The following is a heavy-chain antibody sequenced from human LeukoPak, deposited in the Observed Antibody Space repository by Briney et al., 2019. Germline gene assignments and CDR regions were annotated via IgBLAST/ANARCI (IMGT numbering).Heavy chain of an antibody. Sequence: PGGSLRLSCAASGFTFSTYAMAWVRQAPGKGLEWVSRINTDGSSTNFADSVKGRFTISRDNAKNTLYLQMNSLRAEDTAVYYCARVGYCSSSSCYVVDYWGQRTLVTVSS. V-gene: IGHV3-74*01. CDR1: GFTFSTYA. D-gene: IGHD2-2*01. J-gene: IGHJ4*02. CDR3: ARVGYCSSSSCYVVDY. CDR2: INTDGSST.